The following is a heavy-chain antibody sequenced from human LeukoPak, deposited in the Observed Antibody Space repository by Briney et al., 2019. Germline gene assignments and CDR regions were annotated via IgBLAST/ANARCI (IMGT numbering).Heavy chain of an antibody. CDR3: ARETVLRFLEWFPSFDY. D-gene: IGHD3-3*01. CDR1: GFTFSSYA. V-gene: IGHV3-7*01. J-gene: IGHJ4*02. CDR2: IKQDGSEK. Sequence: GGSLRLSCAASGFTFSSYAMSWVRQAPGKGLEWVANIKQDGSEKYYVDSVKGRFTISRDNAKNSLYLQMNSLRAEDTAVYYCARETVLRFLEWFPSFDYWGQGTLVTVSS.